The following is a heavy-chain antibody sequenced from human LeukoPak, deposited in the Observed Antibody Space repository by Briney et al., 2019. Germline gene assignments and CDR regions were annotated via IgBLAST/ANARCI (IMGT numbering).Heavy chain of an antibody. CDR2: INTDGTNT. CDR3: VREASGVSSSAFDV. V-gene: IGHV3-74*01. CDR1: EFTLSRYC. J-gene: IGHJ3*01. D-gene: IGHD1-26*01. Sequence: GGSLRLSCAASEFTLSRYCMHWVRQAPGKGLVWVSRINTDGTNTNYADSVKGRFTISRDNAKNTLYMQMNGLRAEDTAVYYCVREASGVSSSAFDVWGQGTMVTVSS.